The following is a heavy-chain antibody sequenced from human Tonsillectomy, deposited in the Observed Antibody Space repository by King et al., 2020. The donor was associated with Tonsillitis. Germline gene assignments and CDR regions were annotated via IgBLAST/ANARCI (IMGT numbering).Heavy chain of an antibody. CDR3: ARLHPGDYYDFWSGYYRNYMDV. V-gene: IGHV4-34*01. CDR2: INHSGST. CDR1: GGSFSGYY. J-gene: IGHJ6*03. Sequence: VQLQQWGAGLLKPSETLSLTCAVYGGSFSGYYWSWIRQPPGKGLEWIGEINHSGSTNYNPSLKSRVTISVDTSKNQFSLKLSSVTAADTAVYYCARLHPGDYYDFWSGYYRNYMDVWGKGTTVTVSS. D-gene: IGHD3-3*01.